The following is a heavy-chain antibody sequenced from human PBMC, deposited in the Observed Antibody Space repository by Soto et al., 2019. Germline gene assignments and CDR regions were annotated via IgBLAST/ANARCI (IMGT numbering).Heavy chain of an antibody. CDR1: GFTFSSYG. CDR2: IWYDGSNK. CDR3: AREKQGYYGMDV. J-gene: IGHJ6*02. V-gene: IGHV3-33*01. Sequence: GGSLRLSCAASGFTFSSYGMHWVRQAPGKGLEWVAVIWYDGSNKYYADSVKGRFTISRDNSKNTLYLQMNSLRAEDTAVYYCAREKQGYYGMDVWGQGTTVTVSS.